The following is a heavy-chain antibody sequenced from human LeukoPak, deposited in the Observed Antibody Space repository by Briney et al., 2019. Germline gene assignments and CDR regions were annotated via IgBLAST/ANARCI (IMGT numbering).Heavy chain of an antibody. J-gene: IGHJ4*02. CDR1: GFTFSYYG. V-gene: IGHV3-30*18. Sequence: GRSLRLSCAASGFTFSYYGLHWVRQAPGKGLEWVALISYDGNNKDYADSVKGRFTISRDNSKNTLYLQMNSLRADDTAVYFCAKDSSSSWFGGDSKWGQGTLVTVSS. CDR3: AKDSSSSWFGGDSK. D-gene: IGHD6-13*01. CDR2: ISYDGNNK.